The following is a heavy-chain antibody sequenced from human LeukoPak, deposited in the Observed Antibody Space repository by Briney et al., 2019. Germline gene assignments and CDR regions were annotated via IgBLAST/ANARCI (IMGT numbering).Heavy chain of an antibody. CDR2: ISSSSSSI. V-gene: IGHV3-21*01. Sequence: PGGSLRLSCAASGFTFSTYSINWVRQAPGKGLEWVSSISSSSSSICYADSVKGRFTISRDNAKDSLYLQMNSLRAEDTAVYYCARELVTSSYWGQGTLVTVSS. CDR1: GFTFSTYS. J-gene: IGHJ4*02. D-gene: IGHD4-23*01. CDR3: ARELVTSSY.